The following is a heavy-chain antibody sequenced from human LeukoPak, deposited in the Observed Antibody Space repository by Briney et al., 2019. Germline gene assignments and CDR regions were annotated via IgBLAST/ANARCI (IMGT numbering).Heavy chain of an antibody. CDR1: GFTFNRYG. Sequence: PGGSLRLSCAASGFTFNRYGTHWVRQAPDKGLEWVAVISYEGSDKHYADSVKGRFTISRDNSKNTLYLQMNSLRAEDTAVYHCAKDFDIVVVPAAFDPWGQGTLVTVSS. D-gene: IGHD2-2*01. J-gene: IGHJ5*02. CDR3: AKDFDIVVVPAAFDP. CDR2: ISYEGSDK. V-gene: IGHV3-30*18.